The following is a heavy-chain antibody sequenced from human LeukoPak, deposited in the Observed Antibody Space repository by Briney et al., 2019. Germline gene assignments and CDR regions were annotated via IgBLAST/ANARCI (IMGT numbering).Heavy chain of an antibody. CDR3: AKDPSVLLWFGELLPPSWFDP. V-gene: IGHV3-30*02. Sequence: GGSLRLSCAASGFTFSSYGMHWVRQAPGKGLEWVAFIRYDGSNKYYADSVKGRFTISRDNSKNTLYLQMNSLRAEDTAVYYCAKDPSVLLWFGELLPPSWFDPWGQGTLVTVSS. CDR2: IRYDGSNK. D-gene: IGHD3-10*01. J-gene: IGHJ5*02. CDR1: GFTFSSYG.